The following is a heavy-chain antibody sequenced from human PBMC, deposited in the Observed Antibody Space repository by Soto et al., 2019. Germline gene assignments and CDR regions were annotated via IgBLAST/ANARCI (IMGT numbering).Heavy chain of an antibody. Sequence: QVQLVQSGTVVQRRGSSVKVSCQASGGTFSSHGMAWVRQAPGQGLEWMGGIIPTFGTPTYAPKFQGRVTITADKSTNTAYTELSSLRSEDTGVYYCASERSAQYFDFWCQGTLITFSS. CDR2: IIPTFGTP. CDR3: ASERSAQYFDF. D-gene: IGHD1-26*01. V-gene: IGHV1-69*06. J-gene: IGHJ4*02. CDR1: GGTFSSHG.